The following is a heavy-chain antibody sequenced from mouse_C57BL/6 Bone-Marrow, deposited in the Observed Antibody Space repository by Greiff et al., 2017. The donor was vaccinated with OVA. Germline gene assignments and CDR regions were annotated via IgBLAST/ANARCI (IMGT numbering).Heavy chain of an antibody. CDR3: ARRDYYGSSSFAD. D-gene: IGHD1-1*01. J-gene: IGHJ3*01. V-gene: IGHV1-64*01. Sequence: QVQLQQPGAELVKPGASVKLSCKASGYTFTSYWMHWVKQRPGQGLEWIGMIHPNSGSTNYNEKFKSKATLTVDKSASTAYMQLSSLTSEDSAVYYCARRDYYGSSSFADWGQGTLVTVSA. CDR2: IHPNSGST. CDR1: GYTFTSYW.